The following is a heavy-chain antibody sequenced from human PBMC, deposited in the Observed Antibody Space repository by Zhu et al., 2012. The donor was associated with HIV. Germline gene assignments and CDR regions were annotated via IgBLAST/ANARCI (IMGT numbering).Heavy chain of an antibody. CDR3: ARDTYYYGSGSDFDY. V-gene: IGHV4-38-2*02. CDR2: IHHSGST. D-gene: IGHD3-10*01. J-gene: IGHJ4*02. CDR1: GYSISSGYY. Sequence: QVQLQESGPGLVKPSETLSLTCTVSGYSISSGYYWGWIRQPPGKGLEWIGSIHHSGSTYYNPSLKSRVTISVDTSKNQFSLKLSSVTAADTAVYYCARDTYYYGSGSDFDYWGQGTLVTVSS.